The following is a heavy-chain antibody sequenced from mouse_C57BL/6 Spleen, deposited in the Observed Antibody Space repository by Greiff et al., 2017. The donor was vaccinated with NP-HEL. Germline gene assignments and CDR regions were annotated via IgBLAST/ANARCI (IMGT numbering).Heavy chain of an antibody. CDR1: GYTFTDYN. CDR3: ATNAYYFDY. Sequence: EVKLEESGPELVKPGASVKMSCKASGYTFTDYNMHWVKQSHGKSLEWIGYINPNNGGTSYNQKFKGKATLTVNKSSSTAYMELRSLTSEDSAVYYCATNAYYFDYWGQGTTLTVSS. V-gene: IGHV1-22*01. J-gene: IGHJ2*01. CDR2: INPNNGGT. D-gene: IGHD4-1*01.